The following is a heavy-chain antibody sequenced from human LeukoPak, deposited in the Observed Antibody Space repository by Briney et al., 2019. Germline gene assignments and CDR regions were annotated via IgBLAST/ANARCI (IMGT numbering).Heavy chain of an antibody. CDR2: LKQDGSEI. Sequence: PGGSLRLSCAASGFTFSTYWMTWVRQAPGKGLEWVANLKQDGSEIYYVDSVKGRFTISRDNAKNSVYLQMSSLRAEDTAVYYCARGRGALYYYYYMDVWGKGTTVTVSS. V-gene: IGHV3-7*01. CDR3: ARGRGALYYYYYMDV. D-gene: IGHD1-26*01. J-gene: IGHJ6*03. CDR1: GFTFSTYW.